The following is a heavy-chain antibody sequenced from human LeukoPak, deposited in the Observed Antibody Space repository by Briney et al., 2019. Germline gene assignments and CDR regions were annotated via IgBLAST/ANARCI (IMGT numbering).Heavy chain of an antibody. CDR2: ISSSGSTI. J-gene: IGHJ4*02. Sequence: PGGSLRLSCAASGFTFSDYYMSWIRQAPGKGLEWVSYISSSGSTIYYADSVKGRFTISRDNAKNSLYLQMNSLRAEDTAVYYCAREQICSSTSCCPFDYWGQGTLVTVSS. V-gene: IGHV3-11*04. CDR1: GFTFSDYY. D-gene: IGHD2-2*01. CDR3: AREQICSSTSCCPFDY.